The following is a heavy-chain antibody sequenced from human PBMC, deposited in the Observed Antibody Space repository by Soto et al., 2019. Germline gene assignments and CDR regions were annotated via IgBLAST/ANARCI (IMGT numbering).Heavy chain of an antibody. CDR2: IYYGVNT. D-gene: IGHD5-12*01. CDR1: GGSISSSSYS. CDR3: ARHMGGYDPDWFDP. J-gene: IGHJ5*02. V-gene: IGHV4-39*01. Sequence: PSETLSLTCIVSGGSISSSSYSWAGIRQPPGKGLEWIGTIYYGVNTYYNPSLKSRVTISVDTSKNQFSLKLSSVTAADTAVYYCARHMGGYDPDWFDPWGQGTLVTVSS.